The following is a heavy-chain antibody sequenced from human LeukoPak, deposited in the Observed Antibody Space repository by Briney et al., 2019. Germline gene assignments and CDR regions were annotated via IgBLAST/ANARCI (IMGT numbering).Heavy chain of an antibody. V-gene: IGHV3-30*02. CDR1: GFTFSTYG. CDR3: AKDKDPWKSTAISDFDY. CDR2: IRYDSSNK. Sequence: GGSLSLSCAASGFTFSTYGMHWVRQAPGKGLEWVAFIRYDSSNKYYRDSVKGRFTISRDNSKNTLYLQMNSLRVEDTAVYFCAKDKDPWKSTAISDFDYWGQGSLVTVSS. J-gene: IGHJ4*02. D-gene: IGHD1-1*01.